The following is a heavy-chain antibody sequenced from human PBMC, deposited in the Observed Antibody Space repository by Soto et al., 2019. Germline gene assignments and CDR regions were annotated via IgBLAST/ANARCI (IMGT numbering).Heavy chain of an antibody. CDR2: IYYSGST. J-gene: IGHJ6*02. CDR1: GGSISSYY. V-gene: IGHV4-59*01. Sequence: SETLSLTCTVSGGSISSYYWSWIRQPPGKGLEWIGYIYYSGSTNYNPSLKSRVTISVDTSKNQFSLKLSSVTAADTAVYYCARVAIFGVVGMDVWGQGXTVTVYS. CDR3: ARVAIFGVVGMDV. D-gene: IGHD3-3*01.